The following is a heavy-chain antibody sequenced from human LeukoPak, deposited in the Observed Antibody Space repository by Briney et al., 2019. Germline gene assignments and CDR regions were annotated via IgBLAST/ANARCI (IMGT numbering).Heavy chain of an antibody. J-gene: IGHJ3*02. V-gene: IGHV4-59*08. Sequence: SETLSLTCTVSGGSISSYYWSWIRQPPGKGLEWIGYIYYSGSTNYNPSLKSRVTISVDTSKNQFSLKLSSVTAADTAVYYCARPRQQWLDAFDIWGQGTMVTVSS. CDR2: IYYSGST. CDR3: ARPRQQWLDAFDI. CDR1: GGSISSYY. D-gene: IGHD6-19*01.